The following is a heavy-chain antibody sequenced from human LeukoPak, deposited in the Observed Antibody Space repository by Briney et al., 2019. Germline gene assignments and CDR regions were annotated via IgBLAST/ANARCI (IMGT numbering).Heavy chain of an antibody. CDR3: AKDITTGKTVCYFDY. V-gene: IGHV3-30*18. J-gene: IGHJ4*02. CDR1: GFTFSSYG. CDR2: ISYDGSNK. D-gene: IGHD1-1*01. Sequence: GGSLRLSCAASGFTFSSYGMHWVRQAPGKGLEWVAVISYDGSNKYYADSVKGRFTISRDNPKNTLYLQMNSLRAEDTAVYYCAKDITTGKTVCYFDYWGQGTLVTVSS.